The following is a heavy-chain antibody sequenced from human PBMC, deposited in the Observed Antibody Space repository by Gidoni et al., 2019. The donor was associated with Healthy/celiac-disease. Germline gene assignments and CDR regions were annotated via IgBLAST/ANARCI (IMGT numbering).Heavy chain of an antibody. Sequence: EVQLVESGGGLVQPGGSLRLSCAASGFTFSSYDMHWVRQATGKGLEWVSAIGTAGDTYYPGSVKGRFTISRENAKNSLYLQMNSLRAGDTAVYYCARGGTSRRGVEGAPDYWGQGTLVTVSS. CDR1: GFTFSSYD. CDR3: ARGGTSRRGVEGAPDY. V-gene: IGHV3-13*01. J-gene: IGHJ4*02. D-gene: IGHD3-10*01. CDR2: IGTAGDT.